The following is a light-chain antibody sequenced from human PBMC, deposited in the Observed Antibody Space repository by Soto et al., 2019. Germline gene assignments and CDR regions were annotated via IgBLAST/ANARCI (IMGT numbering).Light chain of an antibody. Sequence: DIPMTQSPSSLSASVGDRVTITCRASQSISSFLNWYQHKPGKAPKLLIYAASSLLSGVPSRFSGSGSGTDFTLTISSLQPEDFATYYCQQSYSTPRTFGQGTKVEI. J-gene: IGKJ1*01. CDR2: AAS. V-gene: IGKV1-39*01. CDR1: QSISSF. CDR3: QQSYSTPRT.